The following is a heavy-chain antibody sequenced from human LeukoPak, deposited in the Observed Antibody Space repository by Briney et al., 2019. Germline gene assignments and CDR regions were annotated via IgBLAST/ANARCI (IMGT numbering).Heavy chain of an antibody. V-gene: IGHV6-1*01. Sequence: SQTLSLTCAISGDSVSTNSAAWNWIRQSPSRGLEWLGRTYYRSKWYNEYAISVKSRITINPDTSKKHFSLQLNSVTPEDTAVYYCARDQAPYSTGWFDNWGQGTLVTVSS. D-gene: IGHD6-19*01. CDR1: GDSVSTNSAA. CDR3: ARDQAPYSTGWFDN. CDR2: TYYRSKWYN. J-gene: IGHJ4*02.